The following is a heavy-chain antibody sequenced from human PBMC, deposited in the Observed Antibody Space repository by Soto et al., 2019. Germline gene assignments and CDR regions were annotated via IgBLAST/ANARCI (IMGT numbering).Heavy chain of an antibody. D-gene: IGHD3-22*01. Sequence: ASVKVSCKASGYTFTSYCISWVRQAPGQGLEWMGWISAYNGNTNYAQKLQGRVTMTTDTSTSTAYMELRRLKSDDTAIYYCARDRLRGNDSSAFYTWGQGTKVTVS. V-gene: IGHV1-18*01. CDR3: ARDRLRGNDSSAFYT. CDR2: ISAYNGNT. J-gene: IGHJ5*02. CDR1: GYTFTSYC.